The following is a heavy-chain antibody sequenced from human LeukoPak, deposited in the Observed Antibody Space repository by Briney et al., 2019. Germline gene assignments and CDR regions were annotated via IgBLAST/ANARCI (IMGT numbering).Heavy chain of an antibody. CDR3: ARVPDILTGYYPFDY. CDR2: IYPGDSDT. Sequence: GESLKISCKGSGNSFTSYWVGWVRQMPGKGLEWMGIIYPGDSDTRYSPSFQGQVTVSADKSISTAYLQWSSLKASDTAMYYCARVPDILTGYYPFDYWGQGTLVTVSS. J-gene: IGHJ4*02. V-gene: IGHV5-51*01. D-gene: IGHD3-9*01. CDR1: GNSFTSYW.